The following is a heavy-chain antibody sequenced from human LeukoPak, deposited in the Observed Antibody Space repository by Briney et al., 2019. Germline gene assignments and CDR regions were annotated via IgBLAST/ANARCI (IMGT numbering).Heavy chain of an antibody. CDR1: GFTFSNYW. CDR3: AELGITMIGGV. V-gene: IGHV3-48*04. D-gene: IGHD3-10*02. CDR2: ISSSGSAI. J-gene: IGHJ6*04. Sequence: GGSLRLSCVTSGFTFSNYWMSWVRQAPGKGLEWVSYISSSGSAIYYADSVKGRFTISRDNAKNSLYLQMNSLRAEDTAVYYCAELGITMIGGVWGKGTTVTISS.